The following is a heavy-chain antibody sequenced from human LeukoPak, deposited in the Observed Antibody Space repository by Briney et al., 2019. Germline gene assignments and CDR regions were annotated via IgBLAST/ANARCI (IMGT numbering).Heavy chain of an antibody. CDR2: INHSGST. CDR1: GGSFSGYY. V-gene: IGHV4-34*01. Sequence: SETLSLTCAVYGGSFSGYYWSWIRQPPGKGLGWIGEINHSGSTNYNPSLKSRVTISVDTSKNQFSLKLSSVTAADTAVYYCAGGRETRRNRGPLNNNWFDPWGQGTLVTVSS. J-gene: IGHJ5*02. CDR3: AGGRETRRNRGPLNNNWFDP. D-gene: IGHD7-27*01.